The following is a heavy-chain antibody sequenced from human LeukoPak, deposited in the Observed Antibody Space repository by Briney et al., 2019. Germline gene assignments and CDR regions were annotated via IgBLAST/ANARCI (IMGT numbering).Heavy chain of an antibody. Sequence: GGSLRLSCAASGFTFSSYEMNWVRQAPGKGLEWVSYISSSGSTIYYADSVKGRFTISRDNAKNSLYLQMNSLRAEDTAVYYCARDDSPFNRYSGYDFNYWGQGTLVTVSS. D-gene: IGHD5-12*01. CDR1: GFTFSSYE. CDR3: ARDDSPFNRYSGYDFNY. V-gene: IGHV3-48*03. J-gene: IGHJ4*02. CDR2: ISSSGSTI.